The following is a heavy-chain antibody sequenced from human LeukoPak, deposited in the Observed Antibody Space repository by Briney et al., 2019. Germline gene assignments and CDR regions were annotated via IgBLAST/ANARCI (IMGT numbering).Heavy chain of an antibody. D-gene: IGHD3-16*01. V-gene: IGHV3-74*01. CDR2: INGDGSST. CDR3: ARDWFGIES. CDR1: GFTFSNYW. J-gene: IGHJ4*02. Sequence: GGSLRLSCAASGFTFSNYWMHWGRHAPGKGLVWVSRINGDGSSTNYADSVKGRFTISRDNAKNTVNLQMNSLRAEDTAVYYCARDWFGIESWGQGTLVTVSP.